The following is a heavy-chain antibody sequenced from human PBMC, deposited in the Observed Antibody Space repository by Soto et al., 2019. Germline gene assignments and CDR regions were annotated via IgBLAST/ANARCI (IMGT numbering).Heavy chain of an antibody. D-gene: IGHD6-6*01. Sequence: PGGSLRLSCAASGFTFRNFAMSWVRQGPGKGLEWVSTISGNGGSTYSVDSVKGRFTISRDNSKNTLYLQMSSLRVDDTAVYYCAKGIAARFVSWFDPWGQGTLVTVSS. V-gene: IGHV3-23*01. J-gene: IGHJ5*02. CDR2: ISGNGGST. CDR1: GFTFRNFA. CDR3: AKGIAARFVSWFDP.